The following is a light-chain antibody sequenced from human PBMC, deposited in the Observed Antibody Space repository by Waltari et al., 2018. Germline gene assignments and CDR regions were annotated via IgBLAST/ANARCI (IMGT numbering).Light chain of an antibody. Sequence: DIQMTQSPSSLSASVGDRVTITCRASQSVSSYLNWYQQKPGKAPRLLIYAASRLQSGVPSRFSGSGSGTEFALTISSLQPEDFATYYCQQSSSTPPWTFGPGTKVEIK. J-gene: IGKJ1*01. V-gene: IGKV1-39*01. CDR3: QQSSSTPPWT. CDR1: QSVSSY. CDR2: AAS.